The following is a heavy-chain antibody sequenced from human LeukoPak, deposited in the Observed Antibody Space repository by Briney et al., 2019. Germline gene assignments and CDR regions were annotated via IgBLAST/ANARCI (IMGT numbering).Heavy chain of an antibody. V-gene: IGHV3-30-3*01. J-gene: IGHJ4*02. CDR3: VNGWDIDY. Sequence: GGSLRLSCAASGFTFSSYAMHWGRQAPGKGLEGVAVISYDGSNKYYADSVKGRFTISRDNYKNTLYLQMNSLRDEDTAVYYCVNGWDIDYWGQGTLVTVSS. CDR2: ISYDGSNK. CDR1: GFTFSSYA. D-gene: IGHD6-19*01.